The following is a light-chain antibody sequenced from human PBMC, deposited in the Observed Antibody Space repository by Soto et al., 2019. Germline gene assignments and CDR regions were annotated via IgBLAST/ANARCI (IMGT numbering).Light chain of an antibody. J-gene: IGKJ1*01. Sequence: EIVLTQSPATLSSFPGDRVTLSCRASHYINTRLAWFQHRPGQALSPLIYQTSIRAAGIPARFSASATGTDFTLTISDVQPEDGAVYYCHKRQSWPRTFGQGTKVDIK. CDR3: HKRQSWPRT. CDR1: HYINTR. CDR2: QTS. V-gene: IGKV3-11*01.